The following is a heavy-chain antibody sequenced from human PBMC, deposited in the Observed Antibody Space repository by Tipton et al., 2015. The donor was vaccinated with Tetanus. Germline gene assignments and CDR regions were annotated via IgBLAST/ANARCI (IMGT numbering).Heavy chain of an antibody. V-gene: IGHV1-18*01. CDR2: INTDKGST. D-gene: IGHD4-23*01. Sequence: QSGAEVKKPGASVKVSCKASGYTFTSFGINWVRQAPGQGLEWMGWINTDKGSTNYAQNLQGRVIMTTDTSTLTAYMELRSLRSDDTAVYFCARDPDYGGSGMFFDYWGQGILVTVSS. J-gene: IGHJ4*02. CDR1: GYTFTSFG. CDR3: ARDPDYGGSGMFFDY.